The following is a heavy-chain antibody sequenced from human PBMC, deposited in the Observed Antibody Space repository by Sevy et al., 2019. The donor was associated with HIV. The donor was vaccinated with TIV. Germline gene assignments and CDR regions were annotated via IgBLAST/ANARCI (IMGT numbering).Heavy chain of an antibody. CDR3: AREKYASGDY. CDR1: GFTFSSYA. J-gene: IGHJ4*02. CDR2: ISYDGSNK. V-gene: IGHV3-30-3*01. Sequence: GESLKISCAASGFTFSSYAMHWVRQAPGKGLEWVAVISYDGSNKYYADSVKGRFTISRDNSKNTLYLQMNSLRAEDTAVYYCAREKYASGDYWGQGTLVTVSS.